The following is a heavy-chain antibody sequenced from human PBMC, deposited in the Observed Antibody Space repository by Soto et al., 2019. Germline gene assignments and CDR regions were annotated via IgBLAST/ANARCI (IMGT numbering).Heavy chain of an antibody. V-gene: IGHV1-69*01. CDR1: GGTFSSYA. Sequence: QVQLVQSGAEVKKPGSSVKVSCKASGGTFSSYAISWVRQASGQGLEWMGGIIPIFGTANYAQKFQGRVKITADESTSTAYMELSSLRSEDTAVYYCARDGQGPMTTVTRWFDSWGQGTLVTVSS. CDR3: ARDGQGPMTTVTRWFDS. D-gene: IGHD4-17*01. CDR2: IIPIFGTA. J-gene: IGHJ5*01.